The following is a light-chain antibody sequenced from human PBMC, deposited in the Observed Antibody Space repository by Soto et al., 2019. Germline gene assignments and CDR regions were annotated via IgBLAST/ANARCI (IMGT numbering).Light chain of an antibody. CDR2: WAS. CDR3: QQYYGSPYT. Sequence: DIVMTQSPGPLAVSLGERATINCKSSQSVLYTSNNKNYLAWYQQKTGQPPKLLIYWASARESGVPDRFSGSGSGTEFTLTISSLQAEDVAVYYCQQYYGSPYTFGQGTKLEIK. V-gene: IGKV4-1*01. CDR1: QSVLYTSNNKNY. J-gene: IGKJ2*01.